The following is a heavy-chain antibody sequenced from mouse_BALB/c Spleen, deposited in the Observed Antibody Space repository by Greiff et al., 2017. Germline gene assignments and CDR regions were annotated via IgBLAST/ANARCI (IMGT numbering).Heavy chain of an antibody. V-gene: IGHV1-39*01. J-gene: IGHJ1*01. CDR1: GYSFTGYN. CDR3: ARRDYRYWYFDV. Sequence: EVKLMESGPELEKPGASVKISCKASGYSFTGYNMNWVKQSNGKSLEWIGNIDPYYGGTSYNQKFKGKATLTVDKSSSTAYMQLKSLTSEDSAVYYCARRDYRYWYFDVWGAGTTVTVSS. D-gene: IGHD2-14*01. CDR2: IDPYYGGT.